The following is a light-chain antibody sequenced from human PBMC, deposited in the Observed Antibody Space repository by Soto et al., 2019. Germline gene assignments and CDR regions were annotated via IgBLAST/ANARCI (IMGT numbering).Light chain of an antibody. CDR1: RSVLWSRDNRNY. CDR2: WAS. J-gene: IGKJ4*01. Sequence: DFVMTQSPDSLAVSLGERAAINCKSSRSVLWSRDNRNYLAWYQQKPGQPPKMLIYWASARESGVPDRFSGSGSGKDFTLTISSLQAEDVAVYYCQQYFNTPVTFGGGTKVEIK. CDR3: QQYFNTPVT. V-gene: IGKV4-1*01.